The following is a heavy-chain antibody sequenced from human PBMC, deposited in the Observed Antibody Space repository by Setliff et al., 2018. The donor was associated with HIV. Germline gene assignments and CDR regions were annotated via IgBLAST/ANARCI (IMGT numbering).Heavy chain of an antibody. V-gene: IGHV4-4*09. CDR2: IFASGSS. D-gene: IGHD3-10*01. CDR3: ARRIDNSGSLPAKNWFDT. Sequence: SETLSLTCTVSGGSISSYCWNWIRQPPGKGLEWIGYIFASGSSLYNPSLQSRVSISIDASKNQFSLKLSSVTAADTAVYYCARRIDNSGSLPAKNWFDTWGQGRLVTVSS. CDR1: GGSISSYC. J-gene: IGHJ5*02.